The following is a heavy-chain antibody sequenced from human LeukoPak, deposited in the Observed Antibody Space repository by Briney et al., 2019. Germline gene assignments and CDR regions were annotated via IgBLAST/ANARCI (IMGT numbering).Heavy chain of an antibody. J-gene: IGHJ3*02. CDR2: INHWGTT. CDR3: ARRGERAGGRAFDI. D-gene: IGHD3-10*01. Sequence: SETLSLTCAVYGGPFSDYYWTWIRQSPDKGLEWIGEINHWGTTNYDPSLESRVTISVDTSKNQFSLKMTSVTAADTAVYYCARRGERAGGRAFDIWGQGTMVIVSS. V-gene: IGHV4-34*01. CDR1: GGPFSDYY.